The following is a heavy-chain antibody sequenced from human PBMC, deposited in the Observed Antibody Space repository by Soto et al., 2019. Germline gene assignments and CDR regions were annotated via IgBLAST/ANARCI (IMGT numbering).Heavy chain of an antibody. V-gene: IGHV2-5*01. CDR1: GLSFGTSGVG. J-gene: IGHJ3*02. D-gene: IGHD4-17*01. CDR2: IYWNDDK. Sequence: QITLKESGPTQVKPTQTLTLTCTASGLSFGTSGVGVGWIRQPPGEALEWLALIYWNDDKRYSPSLKSSLTITKDTSKNQVVLTMTNVDPVDTATYYFASITTVATAAFDIWGQGTMVTVSS. CDR3: ASITTVATAAFDI.